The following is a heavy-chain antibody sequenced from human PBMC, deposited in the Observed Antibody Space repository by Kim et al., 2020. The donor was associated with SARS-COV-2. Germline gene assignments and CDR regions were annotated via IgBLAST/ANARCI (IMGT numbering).Heavy chain of an antibody. J-gene: IGHJ4*02. CDR3: ARGGGAGRAIGY. CDR2: IIPIFGTA. Sequence: SVKVSCKASGGTLSSYAISWVRQAPGQGLEWMGGIIPIFGTANYAQKFQGRVMITADESTSTVYMERSSLRSDDTAVYYCARGGGAGRAIGYWGQGTLVTVSS. D-gene: IGHD3-16*01. V-gene: IGHV1-69*13. CDR1: GGTLSSYA.